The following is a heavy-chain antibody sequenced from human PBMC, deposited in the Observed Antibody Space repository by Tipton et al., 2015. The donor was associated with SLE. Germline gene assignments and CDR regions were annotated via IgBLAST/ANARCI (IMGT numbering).Heavy chain of an antibody. Sequence: TLSLTCAVYGGSFSGYYWSWIRQPPGKGLEWIGEINHSGSTNYNPSLKSRVTISVDTSKNQSSLKLSSVTAADTAVYYCARGPPYSSSWEDYWGQGTLVTVSS. CDR1: GGSFSGYY. D-gene: IGHD6-6*01. V-gene: IGHV4-34*01. CDR2: INHSGST. CDR3: ARGPPYSSSWEDY. J-gene: IGHJ4*02.